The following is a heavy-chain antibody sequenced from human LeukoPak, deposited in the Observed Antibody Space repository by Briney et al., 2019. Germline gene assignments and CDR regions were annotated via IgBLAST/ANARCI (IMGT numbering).Heavy chain of an antibody. CDR1: GYTFTSYG. CDR3: ARVKNGYMDY. Sequence: GASVKVSCKASGYTFTSYGISWVRQAPGQGLEWVGWISAYNGNTNYAQKLQGRVTMTTDTSTSTAYLELSSLRSEDPAVYYCARVKNGYMDYWGQGTLVTVSS. D-gene: IGHD2-8*01. V-gene: IGHV1-18*01. J-gene: IGHJ4*02. CDR2: ISAYNGNT.